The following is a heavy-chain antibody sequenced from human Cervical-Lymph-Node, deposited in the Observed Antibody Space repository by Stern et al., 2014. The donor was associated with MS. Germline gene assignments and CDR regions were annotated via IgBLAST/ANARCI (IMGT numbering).Heavy chain of an antibody. CDR3: ASGAHGMDV. CDR1: GDTLSSHT. V-gene: IGHV1-69*01. D-gene: IGHD3-10*01. Sequence: VQLVESGAEVKKVGSSVKVSCKASGDTLSSHTISWVRQAPGQGLEWMGGVIPIFDAPHYAQKFHGSVRITPDATKNTAHMKLSSLRSEDTAVYYCASGAHGMDVWGQGTAVTVSS. J-gene: IGHJ6*02. CDR2: VIPIFDAP.